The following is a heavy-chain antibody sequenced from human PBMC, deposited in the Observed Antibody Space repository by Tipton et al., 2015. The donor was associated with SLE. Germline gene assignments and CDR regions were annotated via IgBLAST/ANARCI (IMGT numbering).Heavy chain of an antibody. CDR1: GGSISSYY. Sequence: TLSLTCTVSGGSISSYYWNWIRQPAGKGLEWIGRVHSSGSTLYNPSLNSRVTVSVDTAKSQFSLKLTSVIAADTAVYYCARTNGGGATFFDYWGQGTLVTVSS. V-gene: IGHV4-4*07. CDR2: VHSSGST. D-gene: IGHD7-27*01. J-gene: IGHJ4*02. CDR3: ARTNGGGATFFDY.